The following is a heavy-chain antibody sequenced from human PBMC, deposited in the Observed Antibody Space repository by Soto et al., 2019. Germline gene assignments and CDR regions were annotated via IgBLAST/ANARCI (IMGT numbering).Heavy chain of an antibody. V-gene: IGHV1-46*03. Sequence: ASVKVSGKASGYAFTSYYMHWVRQAPGQGLEWMGIINPSGGSTSYAQKFQGRVTMTRDTSTSTVYMELSSLRSEDTAVYYCARESLPSWVPPDSSSSYIDVWGKGTTVTVSS. D-gene: IGHD3-16*01. CDR1: GYAFTSYY. J-gene: IGHJ6*03. CDR3: ARESLPSWVPPDSSSSYIDV. CDR2: INPSGGST.